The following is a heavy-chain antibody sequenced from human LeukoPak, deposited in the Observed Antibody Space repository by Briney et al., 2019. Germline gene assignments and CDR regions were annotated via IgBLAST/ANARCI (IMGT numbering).Heavy chain of an antibody. D-gene: IGHD1-26*01. J-gene: IGHJ4*02. Sequence: ASVKVSCKASGYTFTSYDINWVRQATGQGLEWMGWMNPNSGNTGYAQKSQGRVTMTRNTSISTAYMELSSLRSEDTAVYYCARVRGRSGATSYYWGQGTLVTVSS. CDR3: ARVRGRSGATSYY. CDR1: GYTFTSYD. V-gene: IGHV1-8*01. CDR2: MNPNSGNT.